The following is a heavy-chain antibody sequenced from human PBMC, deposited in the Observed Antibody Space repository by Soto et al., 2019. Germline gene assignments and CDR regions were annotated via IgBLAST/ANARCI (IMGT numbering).Heavy chain of an antibody. Sequence: GGSLRLSCAASGFTFSIYAMNWVRQAPGKGLEWVSVISGSGGSTYYADSVKGRFTISRDNSKNTLYLQMDSLRAEDTAVYYCARRTVGWYFDLWGRGTLVTVSS. V-gene: IGHV3-23*01. J-gene: IGHJ2*01. D-gene: IGHD4-17*01. CDR2: ISGSGGST. CDR3: ARRTVGWYFDL. CDR1: GFTFSIYA.